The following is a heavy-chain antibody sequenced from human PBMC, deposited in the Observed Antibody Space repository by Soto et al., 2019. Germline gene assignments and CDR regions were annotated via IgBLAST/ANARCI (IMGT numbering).Heavy chain of an antibody. J-gene: IGHJ4*02. Sequence: SETQSLTCAVSGASVISTKWWSWVRQSPGKGLEWIGEIHHSETTNYNPSLESRVTISIDKSKNQFSLKLSSVTAADTAMYYYARLTLAQDSSSYHIFDYWGLGTLVTAPQ. V-gene: IGHV4-4*02. CDR3: ARLTLAQDSSSYHIFDY. CDR2: IHHSETT. D-gene: IGHD3-22*01. CDR1: GASVISTKW.